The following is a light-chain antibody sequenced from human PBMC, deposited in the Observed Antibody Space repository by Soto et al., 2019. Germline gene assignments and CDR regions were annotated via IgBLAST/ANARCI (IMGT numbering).Light chain of an antibody. V-gene: IGKV1-12*01. Sequence: DIQMTQSPSSVSASVGERVTITCRGSQAIDVCLAWYQQKPGEAPKLLIFTGSLLHSGVPPRFSGSGSGTDFTLTISSLQPEDFATYYCQQTLSFPPTFGQGTKV. CDR3: QQTLSFPPT. CDR2: TGS. J-gene: IGKJ1*01. CDR1: QAIDVC.